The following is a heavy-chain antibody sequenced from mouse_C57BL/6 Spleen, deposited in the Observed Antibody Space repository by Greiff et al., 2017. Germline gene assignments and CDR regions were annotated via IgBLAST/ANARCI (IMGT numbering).Heavy chain of an antibody. CDR1: GYSFTDYN. V-gene: IGHV1-39*01. CDR2: INPNYGTT. D-gene: IGHD2-1*01. CDR3: ATRGLYYGNYNWYFDV. Sequence: EVQLQQSGPELVKPGASVKISCKASGYSFTDYNMNWVKQSNGKSLEWIGVINPNYGTTSYNQKFKGKATLTVDQSSSTAYMQLNSLTSEDSAVYYCATRGLYYGNYNWYFDVWGTGTTVTVSS. J-gene: IGHJ1*03.